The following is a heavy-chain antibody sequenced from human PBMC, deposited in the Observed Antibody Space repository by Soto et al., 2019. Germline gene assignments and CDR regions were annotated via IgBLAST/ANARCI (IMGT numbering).Heavy chain of an antibody. Sequence: QVQLQQWGAGLLKPSETLSLTCAVYGGSFSGYYWSWIRQPPGKGLEWIGEINHSGSTNYNPSLKSRVTISVDTSKNQFSLKLSSVTAADTAVYYCARGRPWHLGYCSSTSCYMRRGGMDVWGQGTTVTVSS. CDR3: ARGRPWHLGYCSSTSCYMRRGGMDV. V-gene: IGHV4-34*01. D-gene: IGHD2-2*02. CDR2: INHSGST. J-gene: IGHJ6*02. CDR1: GGSFSGYY.